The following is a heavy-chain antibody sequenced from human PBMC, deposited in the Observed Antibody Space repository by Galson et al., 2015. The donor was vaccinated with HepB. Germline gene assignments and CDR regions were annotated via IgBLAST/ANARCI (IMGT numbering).Heavy chain of an antibody. D-gene: IGHD3-3*01. Sequence: SVKVSCKASGYTFTSYGISWVRQAPGQGLEWMGWISAYNGNTNYAQKLQGRVTMTTDTSTSTAYMELRSLRSDDTAVYYCARYYDFWSGYFTYYYYMDVWGKGTTVTVSS. CDR1: GYTFTSYG. CDR3: ARYYDFWSGYFTYYYYMDV. J-gene: IGHJ6*03. V-gene: IGHV1-18*01. CDR2: ISAYNGNT.